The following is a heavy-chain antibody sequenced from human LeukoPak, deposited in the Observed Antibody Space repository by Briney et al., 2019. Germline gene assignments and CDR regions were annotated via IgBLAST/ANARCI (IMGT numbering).Heavy chain of an antibody. D-gene: IGHD2-15*01. J-gene: IGHJ4*02. Sequence: GGSLRLSCTVSGFTVSSNSWSWLRQAPGKGLEWVSFIYSGSNTHYSDSVNGRFTISRDNSQNTLYLQMNGLRAEDTAIYYCARRAGEYSHPYDYWGQGTLVSVSS. V-gene: IGHV3-53*01. CDR2: IYSGSNT. CDR3: ARRAGEYSHPYDY. CDR1: GFTVSSNS.